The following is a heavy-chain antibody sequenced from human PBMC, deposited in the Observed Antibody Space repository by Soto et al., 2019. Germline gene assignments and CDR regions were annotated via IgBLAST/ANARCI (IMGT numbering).Heavy chain of an antibody. Sequence: GGSLRLSCAASGFTVGSHAMSWVRQAPGKGLEWVSSISGSGDGTYYGDSVKGRFTISRDSSSSTLYLQMDNLRGEDTAVYFCTRSRRSILMVYGFGGMDVWGQGTTVTVSS. CDR1: GFTVGSHA. D-gene: IGHD2-8*01. V-gene: IGHV3-23*01. CDR2: ISGSGDGT. CDR3: TRSRRSILMVYGFGGMDV. J-gene: IGHJ6*02.